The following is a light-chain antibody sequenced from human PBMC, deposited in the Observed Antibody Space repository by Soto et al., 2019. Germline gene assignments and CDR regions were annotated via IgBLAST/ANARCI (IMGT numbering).Light chain of an antibody. CDR3: QQSYSIVVT. Sequence: DIQMTQSPSSLSASVGDRVTITCRTSQSISSYLNWYQQKPGKAPKLLIYAASSLQTGVPSRFSGSGSGTDFTLTISSLQPEDFATYYCQQSYSIVVTFGPGTKVDIK. CDR2: AAS. J-gene: IGKJ3*01. V-gene: IGKV1-39*01. CDR1: QSISSY.